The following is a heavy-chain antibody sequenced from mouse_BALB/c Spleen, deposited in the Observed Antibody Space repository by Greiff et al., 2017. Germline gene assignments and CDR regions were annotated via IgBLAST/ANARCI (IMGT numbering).Heavy chain of an antibody. V-gene: IGHV5-17*02. CDR2: ISSGSSTI. J-gene: IGHJ2*01. D-gene: IGHD5-5*01. CDR3: ARDYRGYFDY. Sequence: EVQRVESGGGLVQPGGSRKLSCAASGFTFSSFGMHWVRQAPEKGLEWVAYISSGSSTIYYADTVKGRFTISRDNPKNTLFLQMTSLRSEDTAMYYCARDYRGYFDYWGQGTTLTVSS. CDR1: GFTFSSFG.